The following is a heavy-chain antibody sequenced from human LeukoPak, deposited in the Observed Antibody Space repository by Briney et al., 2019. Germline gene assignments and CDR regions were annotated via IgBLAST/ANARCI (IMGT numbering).Heavy chain of an antibody. Sequence: QPGGSLRLSCAASGFTFSSYGMNWVRQAPGKGLEWVSYISSSGSTIYYADSVEGRFTISRDNAKNSLYLQMNSLRAEDTAVYYCATDSVEWWYDSSGYSSSYFDYWGQGTLVTVSS. D-gene: IGHD3-22*01. CDR1: GFTFSSYG. V-gene: IGHV3-48*03. CDR2: ISSSGSTI. J-gene: IGHJ4*02. CDR3: ATDSVEWWYDSSGYSSSYFDY.